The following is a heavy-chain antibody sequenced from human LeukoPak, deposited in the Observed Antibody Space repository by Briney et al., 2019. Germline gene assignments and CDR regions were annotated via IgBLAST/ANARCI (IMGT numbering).Heavy chain of an antibody. Sequence: SETLSLTCTVSGGSISSGGYCWSCIRQHPGKGLEWIGSIYYSGSTYYNPSLKSRVTISVDTSKNQFSLTLSTVTAADTAVYYCASLSTKPYCSSSSCYYYGMDVWGQGTTVTVSS. CDR3: ASLSTKPYCSSSSCYYYGMDV. CDR2: IYYSGST. V-gene: IGHV4-31*03. J-gene: IGHJ6*02. CDR1: GGSISSGGYC. D-gene: IGHD2-2*01.